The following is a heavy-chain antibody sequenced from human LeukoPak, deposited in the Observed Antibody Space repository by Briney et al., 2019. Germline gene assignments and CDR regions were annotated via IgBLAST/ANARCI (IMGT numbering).Heavy chain of an antibody. V-gene: IGHV1-24*01. CDR2: FDPEDGET. J-gene: IGHJ5*02. Sequence: ASVKVSCKVSGYTLTELSMHWVRQAPGKGLEWMGGFDPEDGETIYAQKFQGRATMTEDTSSDTAYMELSSLRSDDTAVYYCARDRVAVAGDENWFDPWGQGTLVTVSS. D-gene: IGHD6-19*01. CDR1: GYTLTELS. CDR3: ARDRVAVAGDENWFDP.